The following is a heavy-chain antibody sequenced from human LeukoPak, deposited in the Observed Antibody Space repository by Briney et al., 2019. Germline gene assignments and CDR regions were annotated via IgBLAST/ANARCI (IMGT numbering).Heavy chain of an antibody. CDR2: FDPEDGET. Sequence: ASVKVSCKVSGYTLTELSMHWVRQAPGKGLEWMGGFDPEDGETIYAQKFQGRVTMTEDTSTDTAYMELSSLRSEDTAVYYCATAFYYYGSGSHTLGYWGQGTLVTVSS. J-gene: IGHJ4*02. CDR3: ATAFYYYGSGSHTLGY. V-gene: IGHV1-24*01. CDR1: GYTLTELS. D-gene: IGHD3-10*01.